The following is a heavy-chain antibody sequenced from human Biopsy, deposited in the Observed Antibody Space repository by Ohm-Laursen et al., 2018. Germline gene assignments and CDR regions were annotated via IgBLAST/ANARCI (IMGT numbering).Heavy chain of an antibody. CDR1: EYTLTELP. V-gene: IGHV1-24*01. D-gene: IGHD6-19*01. CDR2: FDPEHGET. J-gene: IGHJ4*02. Sequence: ASVKVSCKVSEYTLTELPMHWVRQAPRKGLEWMGGFDPEHGETLYAQKFQGRVTMTEDTSTDTAYMELSSLRSADTAVYFCARNTGWYGDLYYFDYWGQGTLVTVSS. CDR3: ARNTGWYGDLYYFDY.